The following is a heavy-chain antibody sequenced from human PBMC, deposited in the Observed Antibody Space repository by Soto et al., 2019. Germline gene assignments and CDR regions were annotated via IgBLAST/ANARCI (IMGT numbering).Heavy chain of an antibody. V-gene: IGHV3-48*02. D-gene: IGHD5-18*01. CDR1: GFTFTSYS. J-gene: IGHJ4*02. Sequence: GGSLRLSCAVSGFTFTSYSMNWVRQAPGQGLEWVSSISVSSTTTYYADSVKGRFTVSRDNAKNSLYLQMNSLRDEDTAVYYCARAGYGDYWGQGTLVTVSS. CDR2: ISVSSTTT. CDR3: ARAGYGDY.